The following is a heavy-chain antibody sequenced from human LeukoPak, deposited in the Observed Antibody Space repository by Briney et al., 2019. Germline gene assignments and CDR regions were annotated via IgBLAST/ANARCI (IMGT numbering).Heavy chain of an antibody. V-gene: IGHV4-4*09. CDR3: ARSYSSASSFDY. CDR2: IFTSGST. Sequence: SETLSLTCTVSGGSITSYYWSWIRQPPGKGLEWIGYIFTSGSTNYNPSLQSRVTISVGRSKNQFSLKLRSVTAADTAVYYCARSYSSASSFDYWGQGTLVTVSS. J-gene: IGHJ4*02. D-gene: IGHD6-6*01. CDR1: GGSITSYY.